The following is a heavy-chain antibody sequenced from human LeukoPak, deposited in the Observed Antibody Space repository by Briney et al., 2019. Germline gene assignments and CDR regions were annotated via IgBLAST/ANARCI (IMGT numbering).Heavy chain of an antibody. CDR1: GGTFSSYA. CDR3: ARDARSDETYYYYYMDV. V-gene: IGHV1-69*05. D-gene: IGHD6-6*01. CDR2: IIPIFGTA. Sequence: SVKVSCKASGGTFSSYAISWVRQAPGQGLEWMGRIIPIFGTANYAQKFQGRVTVTTDESTSTAYMELSSLRSEDTAVYYCARDARSDETYYYYYMDVWGKGTTVTVSS. J-gene: IGHJ6*03.